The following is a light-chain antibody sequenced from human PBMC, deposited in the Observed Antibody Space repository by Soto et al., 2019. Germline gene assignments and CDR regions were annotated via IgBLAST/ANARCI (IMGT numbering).Light chain of an antibody. CDR3: SSYTNSGTLVV. Sequence: ALTQPASVSGSPGQSITISCTGTSSDVGTYNYVSWYQQHPGKAPKLMVYEVSHRPSGVSHRFSGSKSGNTASLTISGLQPEDEADYHCSSYTNSGTLVVFGGGTKLTVL. J-gene: IGLJ2*01. V-gene: IGLV2-14*01. CDR1: SSDVGTYNY. CDR2: EVS.